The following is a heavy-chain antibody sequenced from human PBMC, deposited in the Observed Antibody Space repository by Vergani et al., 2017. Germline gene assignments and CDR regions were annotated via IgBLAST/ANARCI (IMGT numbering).Heavy chain of an antibody. CDR1: GFTFSSYW. V-gene: IGHV3-74*01. CDR3: ARVLSYGPNYYYYDYMDV. CDR2: INSDGSST. Sequence: EVQLVESGGGLVQPGGSLRLSCAASGFTFSSYWMHWVRHAPGKGLVWVSRINSDGSSTSYADSVKGRFTISRDNAKNTLYLQMNSLRADDTAVYYCARVLSYGPNYYYYDYMDVWGKGTTVTVSS. J-gene: IGHJ6*03. D-gene: IGHD5-18*01.